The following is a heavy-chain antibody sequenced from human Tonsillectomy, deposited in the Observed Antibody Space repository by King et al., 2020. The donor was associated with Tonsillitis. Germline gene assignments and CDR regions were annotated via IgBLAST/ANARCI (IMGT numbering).Heavy chain of an antibody. CDR3: ARDVESSYYYYYMDV. Sequence: VQLVESGGGLVQPGGSLRLSCAASGFSFSNYSMNWVRQAPGKGLEWVSYISSSGSTIYHADSVKGRFTISRDNAKNSLYLQMNSLRAEDTAVYYCARDVESSYYYYYMDVWGKGTTVTVSS. V-gene: IGHV3-48*01. CDR1: GFSFSNYS. CDR2: ISSSGSTI. J-gene: IGHJ6*03. D-gene: IGHD5-24*01.